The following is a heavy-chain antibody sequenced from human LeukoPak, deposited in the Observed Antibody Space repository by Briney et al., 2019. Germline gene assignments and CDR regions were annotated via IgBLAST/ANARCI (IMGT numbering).Heavy chain of an antibody. CDR3: ARDSLLWFGELRFWFDP. Sequence: GASVTVSCKASGYTFTGYYMHWVRQAPGQGLEWMGWINPNSGGTNYAQKFQGRVTMTRDTSISTAYMELSRLRSDDTAVYYCARDSLLWFGELRFWFDPWGQGTLVTVSS. V-gene: IGHV1-2*02. CDR1: GYTFTGYY. J-gene: IGHJ5*02. CDR2: INPNSGGT. D-gene: IGHD3-10*01.